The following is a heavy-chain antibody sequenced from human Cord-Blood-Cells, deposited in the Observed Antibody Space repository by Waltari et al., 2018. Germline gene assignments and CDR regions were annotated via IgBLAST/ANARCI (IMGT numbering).Heavy chain of an antibody. D-gene: IGHD6-13*01. J-gene: IGHJ4*02. CDR3: AGQRVISAAGYDY. V-gene: IGHV4-34*01. CDR2: ITHSGDT. Sequence: QVQLQQWGAGLLKPSEPLSLTCAVHGGSFSGYYWSSIRQTQGKGLEWIGEITHSGDTDDNPYLKNRVTISVATSRNQFYLKPSSVTAADKAVYYCAGQRVISAAGYDYWGQGTRVTVSS. CDR1: GGSFSGYY.